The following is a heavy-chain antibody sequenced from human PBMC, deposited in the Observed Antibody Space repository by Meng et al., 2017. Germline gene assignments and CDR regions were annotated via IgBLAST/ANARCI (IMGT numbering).Heavy chain of an antibody. Sequence: GESLKISCAASGFTFSSYSMNWVRQAPGKGLEWVSSISSSSSYIYYADSVKGRFTISRDNAKNSLYLQMNSLRAEDTAVYYCAKGSTVTLTGWFDSWGQATLVTVSS. D-gene: IGHD4-17*01. CDR2: ISSSSSYI. CDR1: GFTFSSYS. CDR3: AKGSTVTLTGWFDS. V-gene: IGHV3-21*04. J-gene: IGHJ5*01.